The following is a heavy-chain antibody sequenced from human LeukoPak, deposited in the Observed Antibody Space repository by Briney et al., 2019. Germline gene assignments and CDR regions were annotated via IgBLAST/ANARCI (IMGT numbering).Heavy chain of an antibody. CDR3: ATDTYYYGSGFDY. D-gene: IGHD3-10*01. CDR1: GYTLTELS. CDR2: FDPEDGET. V-gene: IGHV1-24*01. J-gene: IGHJ4*02. Sequence: ASVKVSCKVSGYTLTELSMHWVRQAPGKGLEWMGGFDPEDGETIYAQKFQGRVTTTEDTSTDTAYMELSSLRSEDTAVYYCATDTYYYGSGFDYWGQGTLVTVSS.